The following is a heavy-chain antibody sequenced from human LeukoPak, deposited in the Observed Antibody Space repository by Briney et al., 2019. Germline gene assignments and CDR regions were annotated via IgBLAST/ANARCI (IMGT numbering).Heavy chain of an antibody. Sequence: GGSLRLSCTASGFTFSYFGIHWVRQAPGKGLEWVAYIRNDGSDKYYADSVKGRFTISRDNSKNTLYLQMNSLRVEDTAVYYCEAVAGVFDYWGQGTLVTVSS. CDR3: EAVAGVFDY. J-gene: IGHJ4*02. CDR1: GFTFSYFG. D-gene: IGHD6-19*01. CDR2: IRNDGSDK. V-gene: IGHV3-30*02.